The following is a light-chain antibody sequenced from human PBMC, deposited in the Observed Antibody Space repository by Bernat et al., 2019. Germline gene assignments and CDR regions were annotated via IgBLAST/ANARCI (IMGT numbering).Light chain of an antibody. V-gene: IGKV1-39*01. CDR2: AAS. CDR1: QSISSY. CDR3: QQSYSTPPVT. Sequence: DIQMTQSPSSLSASVGDRVTITCPASQSISSYLNWYQQKPGKAPKLLIYAASSLQSGVPSRFSGGGSGTDFTLTISSLQPEDFATYYCQQSYSTPPVTFGGGTKVEIK. J-gene: IGKJ4*01.